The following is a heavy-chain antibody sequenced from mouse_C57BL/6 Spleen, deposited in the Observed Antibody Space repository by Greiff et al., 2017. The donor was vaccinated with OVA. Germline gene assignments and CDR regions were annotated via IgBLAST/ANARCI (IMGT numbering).Heavy chain of an antibody. J-gene: IGHJ1*03. Sequence: VQLQQSGPELVKPGASVKISCKASGYTFTDYYINWVKQRPGQGLAWIGWIYPGSGNTKYNEKFKGKATLTVDKSSSTAYMQLSSLTSEDSAVYFCAREGLETGTRYFDVWGTGTTVTVSS. CDR3: AREGLETGTRYFDV. CDR2: IYPGSGNT. CDR1: GYTFTDYY. D-gene: IGHD4-1*01. V-gene: IGHV1-84*01.